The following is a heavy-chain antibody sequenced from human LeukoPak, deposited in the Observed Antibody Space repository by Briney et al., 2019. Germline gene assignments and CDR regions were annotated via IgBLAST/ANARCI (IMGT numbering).Heavy chain of an antibody. Sequence: SETLSLTCTVSGGSISSYYWSCIRQPPGKGLEWIGYIYYTGSTNYNPSLQSRVTISVDTSKNHLSLKLSSVTAADTAVYYCAGHLLDYDGNPYGMDVWGQGTTVTVSS. J-gene: IGHJ6*02. D-gene: IGHD4-23*01. V-gene: IGHV4-59*08. CDR2: IYYTGST. CDR3: AGHLLDYDGNPYGMDV. CDR1: GGSISSYY.